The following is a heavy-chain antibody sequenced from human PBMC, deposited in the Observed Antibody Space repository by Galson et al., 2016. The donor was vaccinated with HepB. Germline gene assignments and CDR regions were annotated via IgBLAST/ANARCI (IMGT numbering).Heavy chain of an antibody. Sequence: SLRLSCAASGFMFSTYWMTWVRQAPGKGLEWVANINQVGSEKYHVDSVKGRFTISKDNGKNSLFLQLNSLRAEDTAVYYCARDAGYHQIDYWGQGTLVTVSS. CDR2: INQVGSEK. CDR1: GFMFSTYW. D-gene: IGHD3-16*02. J-gene: IGHJ4*02. CDR3: ARDAGYHQIDY. V-gene: IGHV3-7*03.